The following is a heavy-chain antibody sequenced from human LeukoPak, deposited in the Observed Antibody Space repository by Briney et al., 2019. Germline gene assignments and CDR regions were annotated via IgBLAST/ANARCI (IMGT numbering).Heavy chain of an antibody. CDR2: IYHSGIT. J-gene: IGHJ4*02. CDR1: SYSIRSGYY. Sequence: SETLSLTCAVSSYSIRSGYYWGWIRQPPGKGLEWIGSIYHSGITYYNPSLKSRVTISVHTSKNQFSLKVRSVTPADTAVYYCAKVAVGVTKSFDYWGQGTLVTVSS. CDR3: AKVAVGVTKSFDY. D-gene: IGHD1-26*01. V-gene: IGHV4-38-2*01.